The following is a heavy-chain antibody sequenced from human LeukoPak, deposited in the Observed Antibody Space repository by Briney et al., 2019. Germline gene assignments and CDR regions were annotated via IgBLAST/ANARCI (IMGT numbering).Heavy chain of an antibody. CDR1: GGSISSSNW. CDR3: ARFGLGKHIEVAGIPFDI. V-gene: IGHV4-4*02. D-gene: IGHD6-19*01. Sequence: ASGTLSLTCVVSGGSISSSNWWSWVRQPPGKGLEWFGEIYHSGSTNYNPSLKSRVTISVDKSKNQFSLKLSSVTAADTAVYYCARFGLGKHIEVAGIPFDIWGQGTMVTVSS. J-gene: IGHJ3*02. CDR2: IYHSGST.